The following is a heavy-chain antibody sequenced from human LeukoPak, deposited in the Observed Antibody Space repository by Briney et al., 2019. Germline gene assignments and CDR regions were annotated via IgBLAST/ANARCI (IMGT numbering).Heavy chain of an antibody. V-gene: IGHV4-30-4*01. CDR2: IYYSGST. Sequence: PSQTLSLTCTVSGGSISSGDYYWSWIRQPPGKGLEWIGYIYYSGSTYYNPSLKSRVTISVDTPKNQFSLKLSSVTAADTAVYYCARDWVRGAYRFDYWGQGTLVTVSS. D-gene: IGHD3-10*01. CDR1: GGSISSGDYY. CDR3: ARDWVRGAYRFDY. J-gene: IGHJ4*02.